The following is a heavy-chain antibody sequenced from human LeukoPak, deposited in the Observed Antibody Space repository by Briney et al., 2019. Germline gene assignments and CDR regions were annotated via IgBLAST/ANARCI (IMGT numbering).Heavy chain of an antibody. J-gene: IGHJ4*02. CDR3: ARDRGEGYYFDY. D-gene: IGHD3-10*01. CDR2: INPSGGST. V-gene: IGHV1-46*01. CDR1: GYTFTSYY. Sequence: ASVKVSCKASGYTFTSYYMHWVRQAPGQGLEWMGGINPSGGSTSYAQKFQGRLTMTRDTTTSTVYMELSSLRSEDTAVYYCARDRGEGYYFDYWGQGTLVTVSS.